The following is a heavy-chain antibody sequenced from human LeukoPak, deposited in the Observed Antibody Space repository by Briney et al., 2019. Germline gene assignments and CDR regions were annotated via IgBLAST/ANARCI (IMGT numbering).Heavy chain of an antibody. V-gene: IGHV4-34*01. Sequence: SETLSLTCAVYGGSFSGYYWSWIRQPPGKGLEWIGEINHSGSTNYNPSLKSRVTISVDTSKNQFSLKLSSVTAADTAVYYCARWQFILVDDSSGYSHWGQGTLVTVSS. CDR1: GGSFSGYY. CDR2: INHSGST. CDR3: ARWQFILVDDSSGYSH. D-gene: IGHD3-22*01. J-gene: IGHJ4*02.